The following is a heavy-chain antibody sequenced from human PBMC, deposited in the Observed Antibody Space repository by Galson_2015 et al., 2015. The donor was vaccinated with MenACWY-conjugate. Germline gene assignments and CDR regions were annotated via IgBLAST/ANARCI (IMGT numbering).Heavy chain of an antibody. D-gene: IGHD2-15*01. J-gene: IGHJ5*02. Sequence: CAISGDSVSSDSAAWNWFRQSPSRGLEGLGRTYYRSKWYSEYALSGRSRIRASPDTSNNRFSLQLNSLTLEDAAVYYCVRGYWSGATCPLGFDPWGQGTVVTVSS. V-gene: IGHV6-1*01. CDR1: GDSVSSDSAA. CDR2: TYYRSKWYS. CDR3: VRGYWSGATCPLGFDP.